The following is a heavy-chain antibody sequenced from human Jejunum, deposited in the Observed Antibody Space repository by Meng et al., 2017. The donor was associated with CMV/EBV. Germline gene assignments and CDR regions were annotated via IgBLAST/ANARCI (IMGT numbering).Heavy chain of an antibody. CDR1: FGDLA. D-gene: IGHD3-10*01. Sequence: FGDLAVGWVRQVPGKGLEWVGFIRTKADGGATESAASVRGRFSFSRDDSENLAYLQMNSLQTEDTAVYFCTRVRANTYGFNYFDYWGQGARVTVSS. CDR3: TRVRANTYGFNYFDY. V-gene: IGHV3-49*04. J-gene: IGHJ4*02. CDR2: IRTKADGGAT.